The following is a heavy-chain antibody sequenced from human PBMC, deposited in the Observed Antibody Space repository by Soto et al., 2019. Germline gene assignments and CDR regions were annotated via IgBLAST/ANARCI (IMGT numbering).Heavy chain of an antibody. D-gene: IGHD1-26*01. CDR3: ARWDVTDYYDGIDV. CDR1: GYTFTRYD. CDR2: MNPNSGKT. Sequence: QVQLVQSGAEVKKPGASVKVSCKASGYTFTRYDINWVRQATGQGLEWMGWMNPNSGKTGYAQKFQGRVTMTRNTSIRKAYMELSSLRSEETAVYYCARWDVTDYYDGIDVWGQGTTDTVSS. V-gene: IGHV1-8*01. J-gene: IGHJ6*02.